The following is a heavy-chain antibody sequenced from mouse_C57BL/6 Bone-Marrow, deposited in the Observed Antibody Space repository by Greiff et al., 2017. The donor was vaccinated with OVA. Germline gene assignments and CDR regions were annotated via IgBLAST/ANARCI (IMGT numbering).Heavy chain of an antibody. D-gene: IGHD2-5*01. CDR2: IDPSARYT. Sequence: QVQLQQPGAELVKPGASVKLSCKASGYTFTSYWMQWVKQRPGQGLEWIGEIDPSARYTNYNQKFQAKATLTVDKSSSTAYMKRRRLTSEDSEVYYCARAGPDYSKDDWGQGTTLTVSA. J-gene: IGHJ2*01. CDR3: ARAGPDYSKDD. CDR1: GYTFTSYW. V-gene: IGHV1-50*01.